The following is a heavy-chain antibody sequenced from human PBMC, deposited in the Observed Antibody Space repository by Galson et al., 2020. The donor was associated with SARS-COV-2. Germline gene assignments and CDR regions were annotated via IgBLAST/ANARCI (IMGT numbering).Heavy chain of an antibody. CDR3: AYGVVAGTGY. CDR1: GSSISSGSYY. J-gene: IGHJ4*02. D-gene: IGHD6-19*01. CDR2: IYTSGST. Sequence: SETLSLTCTVSGSSISSGSYYWSWIRPPAGKGLEWIGRIYTSGSTNYNPSLHSRVTISIDTSKNQFSLELTSVTAADTAVYFCAYGVVAGTGYWGQGILGTVSS. V-gene: IGHV4-61*02.